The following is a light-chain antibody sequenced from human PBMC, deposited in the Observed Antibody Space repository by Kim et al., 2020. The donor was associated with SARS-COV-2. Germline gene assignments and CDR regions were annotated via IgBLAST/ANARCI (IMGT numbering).Light chain of an antibody. CDR3: QQYHSTPYS. CDR2: WAS. V-gene: IGKV4-1*01. CDR1: QTVLYSPNNKNY. Sequence: DIVMTQSPDSLAVSLGERATINCKSSQTVLYSPNNKNYLAWYQQTPGQPPKLLIYWASTRELGVPDRFSGSGSGTDFTLTIDSLQAEDVAVYFCQQYHSTPYSFGQGTKLEI. J-gene: IGKJ2*03.